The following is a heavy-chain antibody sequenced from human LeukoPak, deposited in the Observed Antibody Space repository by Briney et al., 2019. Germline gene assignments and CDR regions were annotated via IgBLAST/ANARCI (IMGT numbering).Heavy chain of an antibody. CDR3: ARVSGRYSYGYYFDY. Sequence: ASVKVSCKASGYTFTSYAMHWVRQAPGQRLEWMGWINAGNGNTKYPQEFQGRVTITRDTSASTAYMELSSLRSEDMAVYYCARVSGRYSYGYYFDYWGQGTLVTVSS. D-gene: IGHD5-18*01. CDR1: GYTFTSYA. V-gene: IGHV1-3*03. J-gene: IGHJ4*02. CDR2: INAGNGNT.